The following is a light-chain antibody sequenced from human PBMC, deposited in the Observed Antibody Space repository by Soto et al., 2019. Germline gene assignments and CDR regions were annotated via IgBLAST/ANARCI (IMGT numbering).Light chain of an antibody. CDR1: SGHSSYA. V-gene: IGLV4-69*01. CDR3: QTWGTGIHV. J-gene: IGLJ1*01. CDR2: LYSDGSH. Sequence: QSVLTQSPSASASLGASVKLTCTLSSGHSSYAIAWHQQQPEKGPRYLMKLYSDGSHSKGDAIPDRFSGSSSGAERYLIISSLQSEDEADYYCQTWGTGIHVFGTGTKVTVL.